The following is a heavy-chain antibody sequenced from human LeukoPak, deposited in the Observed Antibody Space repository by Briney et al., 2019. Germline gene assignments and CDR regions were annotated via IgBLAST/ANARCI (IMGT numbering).Heavy chain of an antibody. CDR2: INSDGSST. Sequence: PGGSLRLSCAASGFTFSSYSMNWVRQAPGKGLVWVSRINSDGSSTTYADSVKGRFTISRDNAKNTLYLQMNSLRAEDTAVYYCARPPMGYFDLWGRGTLVTVSS. J-gene: IGHJ2*01. D-gene: IGHD5-24*01. CDR3: ARPPMGYFDL. CDR1: GFTFSSYS. V-gene: IGHV3-74*01.